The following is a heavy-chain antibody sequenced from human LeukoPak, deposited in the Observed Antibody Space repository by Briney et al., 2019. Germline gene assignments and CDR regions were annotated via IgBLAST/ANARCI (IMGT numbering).Heavy chain of an antibody. V-gene: IGHV3-21*01. CDR2: ISGSTSYI. CDR1: GFTFSSYS. Sequence: GSLRLSCAASGFTFSSYSMNWVRQAPGKGLEWVSSISGSTSYISYADSVKGRFTISRDNAKNSLYLQMDSLRAEDTAVYYCARDHYSGSHFDYWGQGTLVTVSS. J-gene: IGHJ4*02. CDR3: ARDHYSGSHFDY. D-gene: IGHD1-26*01.